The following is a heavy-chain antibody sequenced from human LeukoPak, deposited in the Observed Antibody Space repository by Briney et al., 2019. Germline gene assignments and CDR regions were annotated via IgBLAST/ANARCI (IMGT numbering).Heavy chain of an antibody. J-gene: IGHJ4*02. V-gene: IGHV3-48*02. D-gene: IGHD2/OR15-2a*01. CDR3: AKKDNGNYFNFDY. CDR1: GFTFSSYS. Sequence: GGSLRLSCAASGFTFSSYSMNWVRQAPGKGLEWVSYIGSSGTTIYYADSVKGRFTISRDNAKNSLYLQMNSLRDEDTAVYYCAKKDNGNYFNFDYWGQGTLVTVSS. CDR2: IGSSGTTI.